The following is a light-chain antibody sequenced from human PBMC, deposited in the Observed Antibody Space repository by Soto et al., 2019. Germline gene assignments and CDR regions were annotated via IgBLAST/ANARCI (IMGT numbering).Light chain of an antibody. V-gene: IGLV2-23*02. Sequence: QTVVTQPASVSGSPGQSITISCTGTSSDVGSYNLVSWYQQHPGKAPKLMIYEVSKRPSGVSNRFSGSKSGNTASLTISGLQAEDEAYYYCCSDAGSSTWTFGTGTKLTVL. CDR1: SSDVGSYNL. CDR3: CSDAGSSTWT. CDR2: EVS. J-gene: IGLJ1*01.